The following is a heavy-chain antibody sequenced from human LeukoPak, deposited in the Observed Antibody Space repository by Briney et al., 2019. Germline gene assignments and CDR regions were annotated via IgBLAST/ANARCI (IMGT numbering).Heavy chain of an antibody. CDR3: ARQRAYYYDSSGHYQGWFDP. J-gene: IGHJ5*02. D-gene: IGHD3-22*01. Sequence: SETLSLTCTVSGGSISSSSYYWGWIRQPPGKGLEWIGSIYYSGSTYYKASLKSPVTISVDTSKNQFSLKLTSVTAADTAIYYCARQRAYYYDSSGHYQGWFDPWGQGTLVTVSS. V-gene: IGHV4-39*01. CDR2: IYYSGST. CDR1: GGSISSSSYY.